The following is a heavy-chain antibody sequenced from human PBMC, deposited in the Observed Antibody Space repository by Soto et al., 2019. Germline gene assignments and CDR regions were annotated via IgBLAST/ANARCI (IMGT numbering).Heavy chain of an antibody. J-gene: IGHJ5*02. CDR1: FSFSIYG. CDR2: ISSGSAFI. Sequence: GGSLRLSCSFSFSIYGVDWVRQAPGKGLEWVASISSGSAFIKYADSVKGRFTISRDNAKNSVSLQMSSLRVEDTAMYYCTRDQGGSYDSWFDPWGRGTLVTASS. CDR3: TRDQGGSYDSWFDP. D-gene: IGHD1-26*01. V-gene: IGHV3-21*01.